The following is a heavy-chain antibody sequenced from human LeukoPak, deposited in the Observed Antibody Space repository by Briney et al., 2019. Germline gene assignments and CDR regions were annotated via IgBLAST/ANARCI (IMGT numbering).Heavy chain of an antibody. V-gene: IGHV5-51*01. CDR1: GYSFTSYW. Sequence: PGESLKISCKGSGYSFTSYWIGWVRQMPGKGLEWMGIIYPGDSDTRYGPSFQGQVTISADKSISTAYLQWSSLKASDTAMYYCATFSSGWLYGMDVWGKGTTVTVSS. CDR2: IYPGDSDT. J-gene: IGHJ6*04. CDR3: ATFSSGWLYGMDV. D-gene: IGHD6-19*01.